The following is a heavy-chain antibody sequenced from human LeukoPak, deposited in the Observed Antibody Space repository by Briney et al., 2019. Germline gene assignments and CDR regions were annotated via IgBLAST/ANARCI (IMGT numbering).Heavy chain of an antibody. CDR2: INHSGST. CDR3: ARPYDSSAYYYL. CDR1: GGSFSGYY. D-gene: IGHD3-22*01. J-gene: IGHJ5*02. Sequence: NASETLSLTCAVYGGSFSGYYWSWIRQPPGKGLEWIGEINHSGSTNYNPSLKSRVTISVDTSKNQFSLKLSSVTAADTAVYYCARPYDSSAYYYLWGQGTLVTVSS. V-gene: IGHV4-34*01.